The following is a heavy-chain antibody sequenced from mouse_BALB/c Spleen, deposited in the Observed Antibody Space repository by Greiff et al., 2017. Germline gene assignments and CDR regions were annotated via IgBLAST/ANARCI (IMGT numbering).Heavy chain of an antibody. CDR1: GYSITSGYY. CDR2: ISYDGSN. CDR3: TSNYEGFDY. Sequence: EVQRVESGPSLVKPSQSLSLTCSVTGYSITSGYYWNWIRQFPGNKLEWMGYISYDGSNNYNPSLKNRISITRDTSKNQFFLKLNSVTTEDTATYYCTSNYEGFDYWGQGTTLTVSS. J-gene: IGHJ2*01. D-gene: IGHD2-1*01. V-gene: IGHV3-6*02.